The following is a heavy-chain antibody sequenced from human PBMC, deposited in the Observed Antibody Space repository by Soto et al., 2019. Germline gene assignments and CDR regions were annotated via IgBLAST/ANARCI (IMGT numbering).Heavy chain of an antibody. Sequence: ASVKVSCKASGYTFTSYAMHWVRQAPGQRLEWMGWINAGNGNAKYSQKFQGRVTITRDTSASTAYMELSSLRSEDTAVYYCARDFDTAMEQRLDYCGQGTLVTVYS. CDR2: INAGNGNA. J-gene: IGHJ4*02. D-gene: IGHD5-18*01. V-gene: IGHV1-3*01. CDR3: ARDFDTAMEQRLDY. CDR1: GYTFTSYA.